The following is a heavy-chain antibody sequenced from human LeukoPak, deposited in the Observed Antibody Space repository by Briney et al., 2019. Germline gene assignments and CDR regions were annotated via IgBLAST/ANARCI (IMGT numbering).Heavy chain of an antibody. D-gene: IGHD5-18*01. CDR2: ISWNSGSI. V-gene: IGHV3-9*02. CDR1: GFTSDDYA. Sequence: GRSLRLSCAASGFTSDDYAMHWVRQAPGKGLEWVSGISWNSGSIGYADSVKGRFTISRDNAKNSLYLQMNSLRAEDTALYYCAKDMGGYSDYYFDYWGQGTLVTVSS. J-gene: IGHJ4*02. CDR3: AKDMGGYSDYYFDY.